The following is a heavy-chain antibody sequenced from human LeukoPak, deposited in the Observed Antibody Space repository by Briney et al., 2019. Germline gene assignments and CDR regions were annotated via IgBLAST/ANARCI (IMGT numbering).Heavy chain of an antibody. CDR2: ISGSGGGT. D-gene: IGHD6-13*01. V-gene: IGHV3-23*01. CDR1: GFTFSSYA. Sequence: PGGSLRLSCAASGFTFSSYAMSWVRPAPGKGLEWDSAISGSGGGTYYADSVKGRFTISRDNSKNTLYLQMNSLRAEDTAVYYCAKGQRYSRGDYSGQGAPVTVSS. J-gene: IGHJ4*02. CDR3: AKGQRYSRGDY.